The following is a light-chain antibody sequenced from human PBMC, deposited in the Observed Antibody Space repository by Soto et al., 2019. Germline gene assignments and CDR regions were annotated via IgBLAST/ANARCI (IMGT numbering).Light chain of an antibody. V-gene: IGLV3-1*01. J-gene: IGLJ2*01. CDR1: KLGDKY. Sequence: SYELTQPPSVSVSPGQTASITCSGDKLGDKYACWYQQKPGQSPVLVIYQDSKRPSGIPERFSGSTSGNTATLTISGTQAMDAAEYYCQAWDSSTVVFGGGTKLTVL. CDR2: QDS. CDR3: QAWDSSTVV.